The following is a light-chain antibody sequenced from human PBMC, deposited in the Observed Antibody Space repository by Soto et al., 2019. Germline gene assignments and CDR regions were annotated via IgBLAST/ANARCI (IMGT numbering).Light chain of an antibody. CDR1: SSDVGGYNY. CDR3: SSYTSSSTLV. CDR2: EVS. J-gene: IGLJ1*01. V-gene: IGLV2-14*01. Sequence: QSVLTEPASVSGSPGQSITISCTGTSSDVGGYNYVSGDQQHPGKAPKLMIYEVSNRPSGVSNRFSGSESGNTASLTISGLQAEDEADYFCSSYTSSSTLVFGTGTKVTVL.